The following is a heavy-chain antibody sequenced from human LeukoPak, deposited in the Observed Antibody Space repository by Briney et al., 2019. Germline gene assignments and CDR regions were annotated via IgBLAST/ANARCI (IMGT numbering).Heavy chain of an antibody. CDR1: GYSISSGYY. J-gene: IGHJ2*01. CDR2: IYHSGST. V-gene: IGHV4-38-2*02. CDR3: ARAASSSWLDCYFDL. D-gene: IGHD6-13*01. Sequence: PSQTLSLTCTVSGYSISSGYYWGWIRQPPGKGLEWIGSIYHSGSTYYNPSLKSRVTISVDTSKNQFSLKLSSVTAADTAVYYCARAASSSWLDCYFDLWGRGTLVTVSS.